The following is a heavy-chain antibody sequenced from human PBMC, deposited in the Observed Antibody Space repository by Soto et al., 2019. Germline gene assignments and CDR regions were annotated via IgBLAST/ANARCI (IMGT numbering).Heavy chain of an antibody. CDR2: IGSVGGDT. CDR1: GFTFYSYA. V-gene: IGHV3-23*01. CDR3: VKDRMAYNSVWDPFDI. Sequence: GGSLRLSCAASGFTFYSYAMSWVRQAPGKGLEWVSTIGSVGGDTYYADSVKGRFTISRDDSKNTLLLQMNSLRAEDTAVYYCVKDRMAYNSVWDPFDIWGQGTMVTV. J-gene: IGHJ3*02. D-gene: IGHD1-20*01.